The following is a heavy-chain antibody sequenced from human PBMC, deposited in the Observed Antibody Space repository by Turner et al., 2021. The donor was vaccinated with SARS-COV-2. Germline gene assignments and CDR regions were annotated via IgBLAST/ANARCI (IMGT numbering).Heavy chain of an antibody. Sequence: EVQLVESGGGLIQPGGSLRLSCAASGFTVSSNYMSWVRQAPGKGLGLVSVIYSGGSTYYADSVKRRFTISRDNSKNTLYLQMNSRRAEDTAVYYCGRGRSSGWHQSGAFDIWGQGTMVTVSS. CDR3: GRGRSSGWHQSGAFDI. J-gene: IGHJ3*02. D-gene: IGHD6-19*01. CDR2: IYSGGST. V-gene: IGHV3-53*01. CDR1: GFTVSSNY.